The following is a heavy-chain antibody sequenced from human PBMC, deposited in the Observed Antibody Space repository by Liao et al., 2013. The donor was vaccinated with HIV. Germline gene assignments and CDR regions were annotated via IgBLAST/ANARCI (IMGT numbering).Heavy chain of an antibody. J-gene: IGHJ4*02. Sequence: QVQLQESGPGLVKPSQTLSLTCTVSGASFNNSLFYWSWIRQPAGKGLEWIGRIYTSGSTNYNPSFKSRVSLSVDTSKNQFSLRLRSVTAADTAVYYCAREDVVVSGKRAFDYWGQGTLVTVSS. CDR2: IYTSGST. V-gene: IGHV4-61*02. D-gene: IGHD6-19*01. CDR3: AREDVVVSGKRAFDY. CDR1: GASFNNSLFY.